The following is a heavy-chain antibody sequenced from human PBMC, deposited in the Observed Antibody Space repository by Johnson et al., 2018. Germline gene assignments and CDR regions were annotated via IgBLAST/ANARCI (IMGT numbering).Heavy chain of an antibody. CDR1: GFLFNNYA. CDR2: ISSDGRNT. CDR3: ARGWCGGGLREAMDV. J-gene: IGHJ6*03. D-gene: IGHD3-16*01. V-gene: IGHV3-30*04. Sequence: QVQLVESGGGVVQPGMSLRLSCAGSGFLFNNYAMHWVRQAPGKGLEWVPVISSDGRNTYYADSVEGRFTISRDNSKTTLYLQMNSLTAEATAGYYCARGWCGGGLREAMDVWGKGTTVTGSS.